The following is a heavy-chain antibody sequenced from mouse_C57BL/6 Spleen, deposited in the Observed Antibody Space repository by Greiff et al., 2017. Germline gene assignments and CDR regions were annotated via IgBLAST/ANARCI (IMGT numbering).Heavy chain of an antibody. CDR2: ISSGSSTI. V-gene: IGHV5-17*01. CDR1: GFTFSDYG. Sequence: EVMLVESGGGLVKPGGSLKLSCAASGFTFSDYGMHWVRQAPEKGLEWVAYISSGSSTIYYADTVKGRFTISRDNAKNTLFLQMTSLRSEDTAMYDCARGYDYDGAMDYWGQGTSVTVSS. J-gene: IGHJ4*01. D-gene: IGHD2-4*01. CDR3: ARGYDYDGAMDY.